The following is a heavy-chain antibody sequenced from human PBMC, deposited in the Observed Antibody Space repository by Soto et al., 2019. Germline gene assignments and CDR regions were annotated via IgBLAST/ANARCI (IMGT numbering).Heavy chain of an antibody. CDR3: ARVRIVGAREIDF. CDR1: GYTFNRHG. J-gene: IGHJ4*02. Sequence: QVHLVQSGGEVKKPGASVKVSCKASGYTFNRHGITWVRQAPGQGLEWMGWISGYNGDINYEQKFQGRVTLSSDTLTSTVYLELKILRFAGPAVYYCARVRIVGAREIDFWGQGTLVTVSS. V-gene: IGHV1-18*04. CDR2: ISGYNGDI. D-gene: IGHD1-26*01.